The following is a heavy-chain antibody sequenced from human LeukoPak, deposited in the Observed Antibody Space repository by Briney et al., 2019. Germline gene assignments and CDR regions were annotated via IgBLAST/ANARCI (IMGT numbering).Heavy chain of an antibody. J-gene: IGHJ3*02. Sequence: GRSLRLSCAASGFTFSSYGMHWVRQAPGKGLEWVAVMSYDGSNKYYADSVKGRFTISRDNSKNTLYLQMNSLRAEDTAVYYCAKGVWVVRGVIGDAFDIWGQGTMVTVSS. CDR1: GFTFSSYG. D-gene: IGHD3-10*01. V-gene: IGHV3-30*18. CDR3: AKGVWVVRGVIGDAFDI. CDR2: MSYDGSNK.